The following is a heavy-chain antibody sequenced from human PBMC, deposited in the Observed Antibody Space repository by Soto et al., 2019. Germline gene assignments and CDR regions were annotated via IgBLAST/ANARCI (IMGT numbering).Heavy chain of an antibody. CDR2: INTLGAA. CDR1: GDSMNSYS. D-gene: IGHD2-21*01. Sequence: QVELQESGPGRVKPSETLSLTCTVSGDSMNSYSWTWARQAAGKGLEWIGRINTLGAAVYNPSLKSRVSLSVDTSKNQFSLTLRSVTAADTAVYYCARDLGLLVASDAFDIWGPGTKVLVSS. CDR3: ARDLGLLVASDAFDI. V-gene: IGHV4-4*07. J-gene: IGHJ3*02.